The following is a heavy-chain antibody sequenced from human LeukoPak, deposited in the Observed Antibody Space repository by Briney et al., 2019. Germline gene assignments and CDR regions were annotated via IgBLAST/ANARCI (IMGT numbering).Heavy chain of an antibody. Sequence: PGGSLRLSCAASGFTFDDYAMHWVRQVPGKGLEWVALISRDGGTTYYAGSVEGRFSTSRDNSKNSLYLQMDSLRTEDTGLYYCAKPASAWYDAVYMEVWGKGTTVTVSS. V-gene: IGHV3-43D*03. J-gene: IGHJ6*03. CDR3: AKPASAWYDAVYMEV. D-gene: IGHD6-19*01. CDR1: GFTFDDYA. CDR2: ISRDGGTT.